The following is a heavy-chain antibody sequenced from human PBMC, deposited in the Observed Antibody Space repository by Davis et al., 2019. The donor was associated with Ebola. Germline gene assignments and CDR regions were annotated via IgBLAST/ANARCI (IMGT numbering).Heavy chain of an antibody. D-gene: IGHD3-10*01. CDR1: GFSLSTSGVG. V-gene: IGHV2-5*02. CDR2: IYWDDDK. J-gene: IGHJ5*02. Sequence: SGPTLVKPTQTLTLTCTLSGFSLSTSGVGVGWIRQPPGKALEWLALIYWDDDKLYSPSLKSRLTITKDTSKNQVVLTMTNMDPVDTATYYCAHRSAMVQGVITWFDPWGQGTLVTVSS. CDR3: AHRSAMVQGVITWFDP.